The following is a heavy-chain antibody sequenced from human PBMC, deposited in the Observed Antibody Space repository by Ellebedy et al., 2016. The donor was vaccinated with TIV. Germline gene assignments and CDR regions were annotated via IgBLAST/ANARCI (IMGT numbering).Heavy chain of an antibody. V-gene: IGHV4-34*01. CDR3: ARGVRNPRVQSLRGRNWFNP. Sequence: GSLRLXXAASGFTFSSYSMNWVRQPPGKGLEWIGEINHSGSTNYNPSLKSRATISVDTSKNQFSLKLSSVTAADTAVYYCARGVRNPRVQSLRGRNWFNPWGQGTLVTVSS. CDR2: INHSGST. CDR1: GFTFSSYS. J-gene: IGHJ5*02. D-gene: IGHD1-14*01.